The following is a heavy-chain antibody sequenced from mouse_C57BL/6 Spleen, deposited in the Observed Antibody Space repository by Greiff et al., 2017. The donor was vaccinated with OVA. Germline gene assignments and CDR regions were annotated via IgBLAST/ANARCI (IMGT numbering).Heavy chain of an antibody. J-gene: IGHJ3*01. D-gene: IGHD4-1*01. CDR2: ISRGSSTI. CDR3: ARLTGAY. V-gene: IGHV5-17*01. CDR1: GFTFSDYG. Sequence: EVQLVESGGGLVKPGGSLKLSCAASGFTFSDYGMHWVRQAPEKGLEWVAYISRGSSTIYYADTVTGRFTLSRDNAKNTLFLQMTSLRSEDTAMYYCARLTGAYWGQGTLVTVAA.